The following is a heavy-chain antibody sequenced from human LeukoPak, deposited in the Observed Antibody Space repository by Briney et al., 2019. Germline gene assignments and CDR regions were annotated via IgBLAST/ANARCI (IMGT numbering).Heavy chain of an antibody. V-gene: IGHV3-23*01. CDR2: IGGNT. D-gene: IGHD5-18*01. Sequence: PGTSLRLSCAASGFTFSSCAMTWVRQAPGKGLEWVSSIGGNTYYTDSVKGRFTISRDNSKNTLYLQMDSLRAGDTALYYCAKEGGAGYGYGMDVWGQGTTVTVSS. J-gene: IGHJ6*02. CDR3: AKEGGAGYGYGMDV. CDR1: GFTFSSCA.